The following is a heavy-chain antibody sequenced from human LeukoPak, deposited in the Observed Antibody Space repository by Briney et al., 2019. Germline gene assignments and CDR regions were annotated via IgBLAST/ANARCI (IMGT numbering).Heavy chain of an antibody. CDR2: IYTSGST. D-gene: IGHD3-10*01. CDR1: GGSISSGGYY. Sequence: KTSETLSLTCTVSGGSISSGGYYWSWIRQPAGKGLEWIGRIYTSGSTNYNPSLKSRVTMSVDTSKNQFSLQLSSVTAADTAVYYCRGVRFGELFDYWGQGALVTVSS. J-gene: IGHJ4*02. CDR3: RGVRFGELFDY. V-gene: IGHV4-61*02.